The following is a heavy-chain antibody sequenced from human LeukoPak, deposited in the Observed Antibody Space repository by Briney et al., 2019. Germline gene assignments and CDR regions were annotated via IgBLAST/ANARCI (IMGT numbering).Heavy chain of an antibody. V-gene: IGHV3-66*02. D-gene: IGHD2-8*01. Sequence: PGGSLRLSCAASGFTVSSNYMSWVRQAPGKGLEWVSVIYSGGNTYYADSVKGRFTISRDNSKNTLYLQMNSLRPEDTAVYYCARQPDCTNGVCSFYFDYRGQGTLVTVSS. J-gene: IGHJ4*02. CDR1: GFTVSSNY. CDR2: IYSGGNT. CDR3: ARQPDCTNGVCSFYFDY.